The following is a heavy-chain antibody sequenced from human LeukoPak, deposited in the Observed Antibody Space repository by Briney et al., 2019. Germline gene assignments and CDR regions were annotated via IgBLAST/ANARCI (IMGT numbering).Heavy chain of an antibody. Sequence: SETLSLTCAVYGGSFSGYYWSWIRQPPGKGLEWIGEINHSGSTNYNPSLKSRVTISVDTSKNQFSLKLSSVTAADTAVYYCARTWTQAAYGMDVWGQGTTVTVSS. V-gene: IGHV4-34*01. CDR1: GGSFSGYY. D-gene: IGHD3/OR15-3a*01. CDR3: ARTWTQAAYGMDV. J-gene: IGHJ6*02. CDR2: INHSGST.